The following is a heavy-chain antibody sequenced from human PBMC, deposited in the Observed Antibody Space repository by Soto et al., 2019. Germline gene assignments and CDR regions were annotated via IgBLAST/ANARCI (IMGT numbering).Heavy chain of an antibody. Sequence: GESLKISCAASGFTFSDYYMSWIRQAPGKGLEWVSYISSSGSTIYYADSVKGRFTISRDNAKNSLYLQMNSLRAEDTAVYYCAREPVDSSGSNWGQGTLVTVSS. CDR2: ISSSGSTI. J-gene: IGHJ4*02. D-gene: IGHD6-19*01. CDR3: AREPVDSSGSN. V-gene: IGHV3-11*01. CDR1: GFTFSDYY.